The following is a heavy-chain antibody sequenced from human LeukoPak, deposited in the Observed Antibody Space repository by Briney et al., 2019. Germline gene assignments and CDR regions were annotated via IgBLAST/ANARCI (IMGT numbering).Heavy chain of an antibody. CDR2: IYTSGGT. Sequence: PGGSLRLSCAASGLTVSGNYMSWVRQAPGKGLEWVSVIYTSGGTSYADSVKGRFTISRDNSKNTLYLQMNTLRAEDTAVYFCAASGRHYWFDPWGQGTLVTVSS. CDR1: GLTVSGNY. CDR3: AASGRHYWFDP. V-gene: IGHV3-53*01. D-gene: IGHD3-10*01. J-gene: IGHJ5*02.